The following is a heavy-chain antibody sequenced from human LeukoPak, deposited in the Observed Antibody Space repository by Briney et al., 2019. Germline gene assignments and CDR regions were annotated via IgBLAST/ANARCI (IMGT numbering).Heavy chain of an antibody. D-gene: IGHD5-18*01. Sequence: SETLSLTCAVYGGSFSGYYWSWIRQPPGNGLEWIGEINHSGSTNYNPSLKSRVTISVDTSKNQFSLKLSSVTAADTAVYYCASVGYSYGYWGQGTLVTVSS. CDR1: GGSFSGYY. V-gene: IGHV4-34*01. J-gene: IGHJ4*02. CDR2: INHSGST. CDR3: ASVGYSYGY.